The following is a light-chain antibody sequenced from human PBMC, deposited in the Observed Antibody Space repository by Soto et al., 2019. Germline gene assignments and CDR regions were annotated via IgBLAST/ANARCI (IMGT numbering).Light chain of an antibody. CDR3: QQYDNLPIT. CDR1: QDISNY. J-gene: IGKJ5*01. V-gene: IGKV1-33*01. Sequence: DIQMTQSPSSLSASVGDRVTITCQESQDISNYLNWYQQKPVKAPKLLIYDASNLETGVPSRFSGSGSGTDFTFTISRLQPEDIATYYCQQYDNLPITFGQGTRLEIK. CDR2: DAS.